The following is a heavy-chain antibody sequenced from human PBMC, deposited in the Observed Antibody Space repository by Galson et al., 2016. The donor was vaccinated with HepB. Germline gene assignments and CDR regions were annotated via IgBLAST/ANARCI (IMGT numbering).Heavy chain of an antibody. CDR3: AREGYDQLFWGYFEY. Sequence: SLRLSCAASGFTFSDYPMHWVRQAPGKGLEWVAVISRDGRNKDYADSVKGRFTLSKDNSKNTVFLQMDSLRIDDTGVYYCAREGYDQLFWGYFEYWGQGTLVTLSS. CDR2: ISRDGRNK. CDR1: GFTFSDYP. V-gene: IGHV3-30*04. J-gene: IGHJ4*02. D-gene: IGHD3-16*01.